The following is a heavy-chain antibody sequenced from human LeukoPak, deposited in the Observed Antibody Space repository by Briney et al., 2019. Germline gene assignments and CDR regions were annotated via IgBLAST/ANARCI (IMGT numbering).Heavy chain of an antibody. Sequence: GGSLRLSCVASGFTFSSRDWMTWVRQAPGKGLEWVANIKQDGSEKNYVDSVKGRFTISRDNAKNSVDLQMNSLRAEDTALYYCAKAVYGGIDDAFDIWGQGTMVTVSS. J-gene: IGHJ3*02. V-gene: IGHV3-7*03. CDR3: AKAVYGGIDDAFDI. D-gene: IGHD4-23*01. CDR1: GFTFSSRDW. CDR2: IKQDGSEK.